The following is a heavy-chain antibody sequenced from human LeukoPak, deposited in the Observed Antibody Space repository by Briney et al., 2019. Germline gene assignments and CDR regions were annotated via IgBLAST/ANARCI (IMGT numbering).Heavy chain of an antibody. D-gene: IGHD6-13*01. J-gene: IGHJ6*03. CDR2: ISSNGGST. CDR1: GFTFSSYG. CDR3: ARDRDSSSWYTTYYYYYMDV. Sequence: PGGSLRLSCAASGFTFSSYGMHWVRQAPGKGLEYVSAISSNGGSTYYANSVKGRFTISRDNSKNTLYLQMGSLRAEDMAVYYCARDRDSSSWYTTYYYYYMDVWGKGTTVTVSS. V-gene: IGHV3-64*01.